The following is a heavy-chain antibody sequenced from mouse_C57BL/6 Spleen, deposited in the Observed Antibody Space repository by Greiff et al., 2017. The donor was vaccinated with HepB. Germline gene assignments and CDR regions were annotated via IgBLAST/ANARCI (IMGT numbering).Heavy chain of an antibody. CDR2: IYPGSGNT. CDR3: ARPSSDYGYFFDY. J-gene: IGHJ2*01. D-gene: IGHD2-2*01. Sequence: VQLQQSGAELVRPGASVKLSCKASGYTFTDYYINWVKQRPGQGLEWIARIYPGSGNTYYNEKFKGKATLTAEKSSSTAYMQLSSLTSEDSAVYFCARPSSDYGYFFDYWGQGTTLTVSS. V-gene: IGHV1-76*01. CDR1: GYTFTDYY.